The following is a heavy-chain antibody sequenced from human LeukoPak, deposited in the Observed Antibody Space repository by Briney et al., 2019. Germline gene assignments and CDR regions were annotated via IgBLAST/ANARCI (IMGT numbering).Heavy chain of an antibody. D-gene: IGHD3-16*01. J-gene: IGHJ6*02. CDR1: GFTFSSYW. V-gene: IGHV3-7*03. CDR3: ARGGGLDV. Sequence: GGSLRLSCAASGFTFSSYWMNWARQAPGKELEWVASINHNGNVNYYVDSVKGRFTISRDNAKNSLYLQMGDLRAEDTAVYFCARGGGLDVWGQGATVTVSS. CDR2: INHNGNVN.